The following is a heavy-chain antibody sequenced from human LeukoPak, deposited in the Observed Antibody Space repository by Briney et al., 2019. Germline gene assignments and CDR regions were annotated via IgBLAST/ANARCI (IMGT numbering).Heavy chain of an antibody. CDR2: ISGSGSST. V-gene: IGHV3-23*01. Sequence: PGGSLRLSCAASGFTFSSHAMSWVRQAPGKGLEWVSAISGSGSSTYYADSVKGRFTISRDKSKNTLYLQMNSLRAEDTAVYYCAKGLAVAGHFDYWGQGTLVTVSS. J-gene: IGHJ4*02. CDR3: AKGLAVAGHFDY. D-gene: IGHD6-19*01. CDR1: GFTFSSHA.